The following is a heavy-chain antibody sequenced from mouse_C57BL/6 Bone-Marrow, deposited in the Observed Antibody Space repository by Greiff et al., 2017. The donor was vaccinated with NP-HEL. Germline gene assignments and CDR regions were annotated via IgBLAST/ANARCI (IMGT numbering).Heavy chain of an antibody. J-gene: IGHJ4*01. D-gene: IGHD1-1*01. V-gene: IGHV10-3*01. Sequence: EADGGLVQPKGSLKLSCAASGFTFNTYAMHWVRQAPGKGLEWVARIRSKSSNYATYYADSVKDRFTISRDDSQSMLYLQMNNLKTEDTAMYYCVRDGYYGSSYYAMDYWGQGTSVTVSS. CDR3: VRDGYYGSSYYAMDY. CDR1: GFTFNTYA. CDR2: IRSKSSNYAT.